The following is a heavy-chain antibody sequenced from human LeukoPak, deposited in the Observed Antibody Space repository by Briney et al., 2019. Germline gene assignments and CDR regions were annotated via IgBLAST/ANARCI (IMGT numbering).Heavy chain of an antibody. Sequence: GGSLRLSCAASGFTFSSYWMSWVRQAPGKGLEWVANIKQDGSEKYYVDSVKGRFTISRDDSKNTVYLQMNSLRTEDTAVYYCVRGSCGIYCYFDYWGRGALVTVSS. CDR3: VRGSCGIYCYFDY. V-gene: IGHV3-7*01. CDR2: IKQDGSEK. D-gene: IGHD1-26*01. J-gene: IGHJ4*02. CDR1: GFTFSSYW.